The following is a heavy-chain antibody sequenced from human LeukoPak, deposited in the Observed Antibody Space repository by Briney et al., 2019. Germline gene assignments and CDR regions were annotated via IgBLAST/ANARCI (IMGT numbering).Heavy chain of an antibody. V-gene: IGHV1-69*13. CDR2: IIPIFGTA. Sequence: ASVKVSCKASGGTFSSYAISWVRQAPGQGLDWIGGIIPIFGTANCAQKFQGRVTITADESTSTAYMELSSLRSEDTAVYYCARGGSGWSNFDYWGQGTLVTVSS. CDR3: ARGGSGWSNFDY. CDR1: GGTFSSYA. J-gene: IGHJ4*02. D-gene: IGHD6-19*01.